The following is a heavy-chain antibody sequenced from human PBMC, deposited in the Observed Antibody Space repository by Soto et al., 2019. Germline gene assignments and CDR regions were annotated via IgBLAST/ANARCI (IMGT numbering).Heavy chain of an antibody. D-gene: IGHD3-22*01. CDR3: ARRADYDASSGTFDC. V-gene: IGHV4-4*02. CDR1: GGSISSNNW. J-gene: IGHJ4*02. Sequence: QVQLQESGPGLVKPSGTLSLTCAVSGGSISSNNWWSWVRQPPGKGLEWIGEIYHSGSTNYNPSLESRVTILVDKSTNQFSLNLSSVTAADTAVYYCARRADYDASSGTFDCWGQGTLGTVSS. CDR2: IYHSGST.